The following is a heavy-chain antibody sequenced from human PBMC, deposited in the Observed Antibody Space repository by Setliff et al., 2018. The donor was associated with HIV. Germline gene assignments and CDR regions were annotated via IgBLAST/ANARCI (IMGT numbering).Heavy chain of an antibody. J-gene: IGHJ3*01. CDR3: ARVQMAYAAFDV. CDR1: GGSISTYY. D-gene: IGHD4-17*01. Sequence: SETLSLTCTVSGGSISTYYWSWIRQPAGKGLEWIGRVSTSGSTKYNPSLKSRVTMSLDTSKNEFSLKLSSVTAADTAVYYCARVQMAYAAFDVWGQGTMVTVSS. V-gene: IGHV4-4*07. CDR2: VSTSGST.